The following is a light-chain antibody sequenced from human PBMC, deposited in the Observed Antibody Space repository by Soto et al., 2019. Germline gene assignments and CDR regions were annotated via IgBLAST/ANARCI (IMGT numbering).Light chain of an antibody. CDR1: SSNIGSNP. J-gene: IGLJ2*01. V-gene: IGLV1-44*01. CDR3: AAWDDSLNGVL. Sequence: QSVLTQPPSASGTPGQRVTISCSGSSSNIGSNPVHWYQQVPGTAPKLLIHNNNQRPSGVPARFSGSKSGTSASLAISGLQSEDEADYYCAAWDDSLNGVLFGGGTNLTVL. CDR2: NNN.